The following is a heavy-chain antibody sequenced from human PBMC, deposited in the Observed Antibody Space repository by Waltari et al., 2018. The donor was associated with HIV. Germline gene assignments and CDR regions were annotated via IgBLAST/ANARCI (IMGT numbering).Heavy chain of an antibody. V-gene: IGHV1-3*01. J-gene: IGHJ4*02. D-gene: IGHD6-19*01. CDR1: GSTFTTYA. Sequence: QVQLVQSGAEVKKPGASVKVSCKGSGSTFTTYAMNWVRQAPGQRLEWMGWINVGNGKTKYSEKFQGRVTLTRDTSATIAYMELSSLTSEDTAVYYCARDLAAVAGHDYWGQGTLVTVSS. CDR3: ARDLAAVAGHDY. CDR2: INVGNGKT.